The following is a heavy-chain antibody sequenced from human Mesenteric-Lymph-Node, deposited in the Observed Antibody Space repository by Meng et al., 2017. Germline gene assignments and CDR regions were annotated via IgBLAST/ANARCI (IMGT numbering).Heavy chain of an antibody. Sequence: GQLTGWGPGLGKPSETLSLPCAVLGGSLRSVYWWTWVRQSPGKGLEWIGEIYHSGSTNYNPSLKSRVTISVDKSKNQFSLKLTSVTAADTAVYYCARGGYYSFDYWGQGTLVTVSS. J-gene: IGHJ4*02. D-gene: IGHD5-18*01. V-gene: IGHV4-4*02. CDR1: GGSLRSVYW. CDR2: IYHSGST. CDR3: ARGGYYSFDY.